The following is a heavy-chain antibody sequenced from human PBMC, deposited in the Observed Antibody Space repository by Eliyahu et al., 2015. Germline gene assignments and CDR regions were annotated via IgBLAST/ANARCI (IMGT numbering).Heavy chain of an antibody. CDR3: ARVPITGTAGVES. V-gene: IGHV4-31*03. Sequence: QVQLQESGPGLVKPSQTLSLTCSVSGVSIIXGGHHWTWIRQLPGKGLEWIGYRYYSGSPHYNPSLKSRLTISVDTSKNQFSLRLRSVTAADTAVYYCARVPITGTAGVESWGQGTLVTVSS. CDR1: GVSIIXGGHH. J-gene: IGHJ4*02. D-gene: IGHD1/OR15-1a*01. CDR2: RYYSGSP.